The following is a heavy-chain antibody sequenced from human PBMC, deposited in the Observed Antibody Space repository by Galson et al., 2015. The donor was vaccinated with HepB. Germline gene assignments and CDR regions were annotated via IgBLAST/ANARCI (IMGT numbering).Heavy chain of an antibody. CDR1: GFTFSSYW. J-gene: IGHJ3*02. CDR2: INSDGSSA. CDR3: ARAPYCSSTSCYSPDAFDI. Sequence: SLRLPCAASGFTFSSYWMHWVRQAPGKGLVWVSRINSDGSSASYADSVKGRFTISRDNAKNTLYLQMNSLRAEDTAVYYCARAPYCSSTSCYSPDAFDIWGQGTMVTVSS. V-gene: IGHV3-74*01. D-gene: IGHD2-2*01.